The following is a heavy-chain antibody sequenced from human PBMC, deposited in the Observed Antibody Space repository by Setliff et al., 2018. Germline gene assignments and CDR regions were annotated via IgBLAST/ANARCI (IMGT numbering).Heavy chain of an antibody. V-gene: IGHV1-24*01. CDR1: GYTLTELS. D-gene: IGHD3-10*01. J-gene: IGHJ3*02. Sequence: ASVKVSCKVSGYTLTELSMHWVRQAPGKGLKWMGGFAPEDGETIYAQKFQGRVTMTEDTSTDTAYMELSSLRSEDTAVYYCATGGLLWFGELSGGAFDIWGQGTMVTVSS. CDR3: ATGGLLWFGELSGGAFDI. CDR2: FAPEDGET.